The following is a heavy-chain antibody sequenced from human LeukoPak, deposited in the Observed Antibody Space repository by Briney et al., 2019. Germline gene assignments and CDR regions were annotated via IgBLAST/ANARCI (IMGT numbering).Heavy chain of an antibody. CDR1: GGSISSGGYS. D-gene: IGHD3-16*01. Sequence: PSETLSLTCAVSGGSISSGGYSWSWIRQPPGKGLEWIGYIFHSGSTYYNPSLQSRVTISVDRSNNQFSLKLSSVTAADTAVYYCASLDNLGVGYWGQGTLVTVSS. CDR2: IFHSGST. V-gene: IGHV4-30-2*01. J-gene: IGHJ4*02. CDR3: ASLDNLGVGY.